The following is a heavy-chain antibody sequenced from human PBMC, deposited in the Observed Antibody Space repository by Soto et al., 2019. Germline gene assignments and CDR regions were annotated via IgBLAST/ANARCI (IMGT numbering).Heavy chain of an antibody. Sequence: QVQLVQSGAEVKKPGSSVKVSCKASGGTFSRYTVRWVRQAPGQGLEWMGGILPIFGTTNYAQKFQGRVTITADESTSTAYMELSSLRSEDTAVYYCARDPIEYSSSGGWFESLGQGTLVTVSS. J-gene: IGHJ5*01. D-gene: IGHD6-6*01. CDR3: ARDPIEYSSSGGWFES. CDR1: GGTFSRYT. CDR2: ILPIFGTT. V-gene: IGHV1-69*01.